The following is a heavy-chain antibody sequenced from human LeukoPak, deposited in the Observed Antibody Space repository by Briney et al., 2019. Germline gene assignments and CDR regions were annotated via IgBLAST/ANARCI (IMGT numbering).Heavy chain of an antibody. V-gene: IGHV3-23*01. CDR3: ARKNGLDY. CDR2: ISGSGGST. CDR1: GFTFSSYG. J-gene: IGHJ4*02. Sequence: GGTLRLSCAASGFTFSSYGMSWVRQAPGKGLEWVSAISGSGGSTYYADSVKGRFTISRDNSKNSLYLQMNSLRAEDTAVYYCARKNGLDYWGQGTLVTVSS.